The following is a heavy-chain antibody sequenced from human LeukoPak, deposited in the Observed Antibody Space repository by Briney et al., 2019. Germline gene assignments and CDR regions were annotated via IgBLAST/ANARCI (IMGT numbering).Heavy chain of an antibody. CDR3: ARVVQRSFYDVSGHLDY. J-gene: IGHJ4*02. CDR2: IIPIFGTT. D-gene: IGHD3-22*01. Sequence: GASVKVSCKASGGTFSSYAISWVRQAPGQGLEWMGGIIPIFGTTNYTQNFQGRISIIADESTTTVYLDLSSLRSDDTAVYYCARVVQRSFYDVSGHLDYWGQGTLVTVSS. CDR1: GGTFSSYA. V-gene: IGHV1-69*13.